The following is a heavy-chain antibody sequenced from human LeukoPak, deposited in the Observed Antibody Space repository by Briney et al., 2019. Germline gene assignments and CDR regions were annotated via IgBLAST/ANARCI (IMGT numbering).Heavy chain of an antibody. CDR2: ITRSSNII. J-gene: IGHJ4*02. CDR3: ARVYSSGYSLDY. D-gene: IGHD3-22*01. V-gene: IGHV3-48*04. Sequence: GGSLRLSCVDSGFTFSIYSMNWVRQAPGKGLEWISYITRSSNIIHYADSVKGRFTVSRDNAKNSLSLQMNSLRAEDTAVYYCARVYSSGYSLDYWGQGTLVTVSS. CDR1: GFTFSIYS.